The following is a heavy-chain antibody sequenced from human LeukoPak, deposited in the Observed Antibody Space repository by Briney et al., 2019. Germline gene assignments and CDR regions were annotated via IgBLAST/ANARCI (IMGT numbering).Heavy chain of an antibody. J-gene: IGHJ4*02. V-gene: IGHV3-66*01. CDR1: GFTVSSDF. CDR2: LYSGGNT. CDR3: AKSQDGGRLFHFDY. Sequence: GGSLRLSCAASGFTVSSDFMIWVRQAPGRGLEWVSILYSGGNTYYAGSVRGRFTISRDNSRNTVFLQMNSLRAEDTAVYFCAKSQDGGRLFHFDYWGQGTLVSVSS. D-gene: IGHD1-26*01.